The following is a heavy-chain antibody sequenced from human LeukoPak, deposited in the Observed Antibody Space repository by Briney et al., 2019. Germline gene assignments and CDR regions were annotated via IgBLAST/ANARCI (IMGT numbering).Heavy chain of an antibody. D-gene: IGHD3-22*01. Sequence: SETLSLTCTVSGGSISSYYWSWIRQPPGKGLEWIGYIYYSGSTNYNPSLESRVTISVDTSKNQFSLKLSSVTAADTAVYYCARAPYPYYYDSSGYYVYYFDYWGQGTLVTVSS. CDR1: GGSISSYY. CDR3: ARAPYPYYYDSSGYYVYYFDY. V-gene: IGHV4-59*01. J-gene: IGHJ4*02. CDR2: IYYSGST.